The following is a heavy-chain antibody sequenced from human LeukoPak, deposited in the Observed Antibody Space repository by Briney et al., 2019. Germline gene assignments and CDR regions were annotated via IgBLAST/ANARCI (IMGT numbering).Heavy chain of an antibody. CDR2: IYYSGST. CDR3: ARSSSLDY. D-gene: IGHD6-13*01. CDR1: GVSISSYY. J-gene: IGHJ4*02. Sequence: SETLSLTCTVSGVSISSYYWSWIRQPPGKGLEWIGYIYYSGSTNYNPSLKSRVTISVDTSKNQFSLKLSSVTAADTAVYYCARSSSLDYWGQGTLVTVSS. V-gene: IGHV4-59*01.